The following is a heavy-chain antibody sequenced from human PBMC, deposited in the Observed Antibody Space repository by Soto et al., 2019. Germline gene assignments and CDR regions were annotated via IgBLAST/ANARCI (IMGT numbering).Heavy chain of an antibody. J-gene: IGHJ6*02. CDR3: AREEVTIFGVVTNTYYYYGMDV. V-gene: IGHV4-61*01. Sequence: SETLSLTCTVSGGSVSSGSYYWSWIRQPPGKGLEWIGYIYYSGSTNYNPSLKSRVTISVDTPKNQFSLKLSSVTAADTAVYYCAREEVTIFGVVTNTYYYYGMDVWGQGTTVTVSS. CDR2: IYYSGST. D-gene: IGHD3-3*01. CDR1: GGSVSSGSYY.